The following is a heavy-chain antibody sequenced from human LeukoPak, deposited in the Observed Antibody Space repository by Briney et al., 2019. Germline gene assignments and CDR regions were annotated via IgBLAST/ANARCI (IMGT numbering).Heavy chain of an antibody. CDR3: AKDLFLTVSGY. J-gene: IGHJ4*02. CDR2: ISGSGGST. Sequence: GGSLRLSCAASGFTFSSYAMSWVRQAPGKGLEWVSAISGSGGSTYYADSVKGRFTISRDNSKNTLYPQMNSLRAEDTAVYYCAKDLFLTVSGYWGQGTLVTVSS. V-gene: IGHV3-23*01. D-gene: IGHD3-3*01. CDR1: GFTFSSYA.